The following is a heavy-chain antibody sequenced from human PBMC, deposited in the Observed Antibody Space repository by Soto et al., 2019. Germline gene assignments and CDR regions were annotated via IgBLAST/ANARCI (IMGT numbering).Heavy chain of an antibody. V-gene: IGHV5-51*01. CDR1: GYTFTNYW. J-gene: IGHJ4*02. CDR3: ARHLEVATISQAYY. Sequence: GESLKISCKGSGYTFTNYWIGWVRQMPGKGLEWMGIIYPGDSDTRYSPSFQGQVTISADKSINTAYLQWSSLKASDTAMYYCARHLEVATISQAYYCGQGTLVSVSS. D-gene: IGHD5-12*01. CDR2: IYPGDSDT.